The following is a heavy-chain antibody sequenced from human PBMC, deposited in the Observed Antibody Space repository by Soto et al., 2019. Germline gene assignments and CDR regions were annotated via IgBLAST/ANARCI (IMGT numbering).Heavy chain of an antibody. Sequence: EVQVLDSGGGLVQPGGSLRLSCAASGFTFSNYDMGWVRQAPEKGLEWVSTISNSGGSTYYADSVKGRFTISRDNSRNTLSLQMNSLRAEDTAVYYCAKDSRGGGASHFDYWGQGTLVTVSS. CDR2: ISNSGGST. D-gene: IGHD2-15*01. CDR3: AKDSRGGGASHFDY. CDR1: GFTFSNYD. V-gene: IGHV3-23*01. J-gene: IGHJ4*02.